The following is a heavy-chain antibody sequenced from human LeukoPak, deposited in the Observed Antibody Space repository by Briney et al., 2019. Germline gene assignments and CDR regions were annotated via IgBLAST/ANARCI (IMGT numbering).Heavy chain of an antibody. CDR2: IKSKTDGGTT. V-gene: IGHV3-15*01. CDR3: TTDRYYYDSSGYQNGD. J-gene: IGHJ4*02. Sequence: GGSLRLSCAASGFTFSNAWMSWVRQAPGKGLEWVGRIKSKTDGGTTDYAAPVKGRFTISRDDSKNTLYLQMNSLKTEDTAVYYCTTDRYYYDSSGYQNGDWGQGTLVTVSS. D-gene: IGHD3-22*01. CDR1: GFTFSNAW.